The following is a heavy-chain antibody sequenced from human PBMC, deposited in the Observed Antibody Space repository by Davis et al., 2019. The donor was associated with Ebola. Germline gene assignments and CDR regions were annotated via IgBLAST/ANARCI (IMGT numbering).Heavy chain of an antibody. Sequence: ASVKVSCKASGYTFTGYYMHWVRQAPGQGLEWMGWMNPNSGNTGYAQKFQGRVTITRNTSISTAYMELSSLRSEDTAVYYCARRRARPAITLFDYWGQGTLVTVSS. J-gene: IGHJ4*02. V-gene: IGHV1-8*03. CDR2: MNPNSGNT. CDR1: GYTFTGYY. D-gene: IGHD3-16*01. CDR3: ARRRARPAITLFDY.